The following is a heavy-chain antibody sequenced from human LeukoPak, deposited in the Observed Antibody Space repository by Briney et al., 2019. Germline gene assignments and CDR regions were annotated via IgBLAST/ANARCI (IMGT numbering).Heavy chain of an antibody. V-gene: IGHV4-4*07. CDR3: ARDAKYYFGSRTYFFFEY. Sequence: PSETLSLTCTVSGGSFSSYYWSWIRQPAGKGLEWIGHIYTSGTTNYNPSLKSRVTMSIDTSKNQFSLKPSSVTAADTAIYYCARDAKYYFGSRTYFFFEYWGQGTLLTVSS. D-gene: IGHD3-10*01. CDR1: GGSFSSYY. CDR2: IYTSGTT. J-gene: IGHJ4*02.